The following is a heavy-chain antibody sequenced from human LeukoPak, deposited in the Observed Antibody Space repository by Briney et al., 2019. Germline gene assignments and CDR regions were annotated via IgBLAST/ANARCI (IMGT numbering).Heavy chain of an antibody. J-gene: IGHJ4*02. Sequence: GGSLRLSCAASGFTFSSYNMNWVRQAPGKGLEWVSFISSSSSYIYYADSLKGRFTISRDNAKNSLYLQMNSLRAEDTAVYYCARAPGYRSFLDHWGQGTLVTVSS. V-gene: IGHV3-21*01. D-gene: IGHD6-13*01. CDR2: ISSSSSYI. CDR1: GFTFSSYN. CDR3: ARAPGYRSFLDH.